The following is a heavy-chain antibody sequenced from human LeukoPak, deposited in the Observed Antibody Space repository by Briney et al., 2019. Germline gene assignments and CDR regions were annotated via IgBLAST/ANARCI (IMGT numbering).Heavy chain of an antibody. Sequence: SVKVSCKASGGTFSSYAISWVRQAPGQGLEWMGGIIPIFGTANYAQKFQGRVTITADESTSTAYMELSSLRSEDTAVYYCARGERWLQDTSFDYWGQGTLVTVSS. D-gene: IGHD5-24*01. CDR1: GGTFSSYA. J-gene: IGHJ4*02. V-gene: IGHV1-69*13. CDR2: IIPIFGTA. CDR3: ARGERWLQDTSFDY.